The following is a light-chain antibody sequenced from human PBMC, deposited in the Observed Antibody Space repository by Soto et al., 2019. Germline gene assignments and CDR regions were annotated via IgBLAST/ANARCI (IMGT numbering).Light chain of an antibody. V-gene: IGLV2-14*01. CDR3: SSYTSSSTPYV. Sequence: QSALTQPASVYGSPGQSITISCTGTSSDVGGYNYVSWYQQQPGKAPKLMIYEVSTRPSGVSNRFSGSKSGNTASLTISGLQAEDEADYYCSSYTSSSTPYVFGTGTKLTVL. J-gene: IGLJ1*01. CDR1: SSDVGGYNY. CDR2: EVS.